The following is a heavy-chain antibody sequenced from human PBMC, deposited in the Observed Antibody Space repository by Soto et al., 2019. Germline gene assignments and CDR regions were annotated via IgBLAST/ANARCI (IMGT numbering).Heavy chain of an antibody. D-gene: IGHD3-22*01. CDR1: GFTFSDYY. Sequence: PGGSLRLSCAASGFTFSDYYMSWIRQAPGKGLEWVAYICSSSSYTNYADSVKGRFTISRDNFKNTLYLQMNSLRAEDTAVYYCATPYYYDSSGYFSAAFDTWGQGTMVTVSS. CDR2: ICSSSSYT. CDR3: ATPYYYDSSGYFSAAFDT. J-gene: IGHJ3*02. V-gene: IGHV3-11*06.